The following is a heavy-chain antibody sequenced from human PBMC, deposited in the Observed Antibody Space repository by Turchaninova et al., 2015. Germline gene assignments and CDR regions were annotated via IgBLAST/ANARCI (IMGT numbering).Heavy chain of an antibody. V-gene: IGHV4-38-2*01. CDR1: GYSISSGYD. D-gene: IGHD1-14*01. CDR3: ARYNTPAFDY. J-gene: IGHJ4*02. CDR2: IYHSGNT. Sequence: QVQLQEPGPGLVKPSETLSPTCAVSGYSISSGYDWGWIRQPPGKGLEWIGSIYHSGNTFYNPSLKSRVTISVDTSKNQFSLKLSSVTAADTALYYCARYNTPAFDYWGQGTLVTVSS.